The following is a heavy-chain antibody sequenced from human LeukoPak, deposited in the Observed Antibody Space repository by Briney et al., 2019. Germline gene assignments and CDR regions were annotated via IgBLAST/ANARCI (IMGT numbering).Heavy chain of an antibody. V-gene: IGHV3-73*01. CDR2: IRSTANGYAT. D-gene: IGHD3-10*01. J-gene: IGHJ4*02. CDR1: GFTFSGSA. CDR3: ARKDLHRGVDY. Sequence: GGSLRLSCAASGFTFSGSALHWVRQASGKGLEWVGRIRSTANGYATAYAASVKGRFTISRDDSKNTAYLQMDSLKTEDTAVYYCARKDLHRGVDYWGQGTLVTVSS.